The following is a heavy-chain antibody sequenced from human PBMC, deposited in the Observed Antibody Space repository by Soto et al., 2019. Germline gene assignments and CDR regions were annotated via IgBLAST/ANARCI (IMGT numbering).Heavy chain of an antibody. CDR3: ARDYGGYDPPPAY. J-gene: IGHJ4*02. Sequence: EVQLVESGGGLVKPGGSLGLSCAASGFTFRSYSMNWVRQAPGKGREGVSSISSSSSYIYYADSVKGRFTISRDNAKNSLYLQMNSLRAEDTAVYYCARDYGGYDPPPAYWGQGTLVTVSS. CDR1: GFTFRSYS. V-gene: IGHV3-21*01. D-gene: IGHD5-12*01. CDR2: ISSSSSYI.